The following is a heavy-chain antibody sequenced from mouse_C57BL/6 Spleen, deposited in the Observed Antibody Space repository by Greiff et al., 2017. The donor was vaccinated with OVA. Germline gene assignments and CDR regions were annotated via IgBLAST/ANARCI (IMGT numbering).Heavy chain of an antibody. V-gene: IGHV1-26*01. CDR2: INPNNGGT. J-gene: IGHJ1*03. CDR3: ARPLRTTVVAKWYFDV. D-gene: IGHD1-1*01. CDR1: GYTFTDYY. Sequence: VQLQQSGPELVKPGASVKISCKASGYTFTDYYMNWVKQSHGKSLEWIGDINPNNGGTSYNQKFKGKATLTVDKSSSTAYMELRGLTSEDSAVYYCARPLRTTVVAKWYFDVWGTGTTVTVSS.